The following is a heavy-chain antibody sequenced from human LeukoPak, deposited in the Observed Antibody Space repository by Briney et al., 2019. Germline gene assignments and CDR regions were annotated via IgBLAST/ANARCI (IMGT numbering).Heavy chain of an antibody. V-gene: IGHV3-48*01. J-gene: IGHJ4*02. CDR3: AKDEYYYGSGSYYEDY. D-gene: IGHD3-10*01. CDR2: ISSSSSTI. CDR1: GFTFSSYS. Sequence: GGSLRLSCAASGFTFSSYSMNWVRQAPGKGLEWVSYISSSSSTIYYADSVKGRFTISRDNAKNSLYLQMNSLRAEDTAVYYCAKDEYYYGSGSYYEDYWGQGTLVTVSS.